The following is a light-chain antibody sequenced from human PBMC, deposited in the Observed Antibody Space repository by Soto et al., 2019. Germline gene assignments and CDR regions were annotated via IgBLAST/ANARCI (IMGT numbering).Light chain of an antibody. CDR3: SSYTSSTSL. J-gene: IGLJ2*01. Sequence: QSALTQSASVSGSLGQSITISCTGTNSDVGGDNHVSWYQQHPDKAPKLIIYDVSNRPSGVSNRFSGSKSGNTASLTISGLQTEDEAHYYCSSYTSSTSLFGGGTKVTVL. V-gene: IGLV2-14*03. CDR2: DVS. CDR1: NSDVGGDNH.